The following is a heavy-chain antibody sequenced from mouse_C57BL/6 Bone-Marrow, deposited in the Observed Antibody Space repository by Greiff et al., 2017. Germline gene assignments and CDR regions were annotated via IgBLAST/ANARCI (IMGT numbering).Heavy chain of an antibody. CDR3: ARMVTTGNWFAY. CDR1: GYTFTSYW. CDR2: IDPSDSYT. V-gene: IGHV1-59*01. Sequence: QVQLQQPGAELVRPGTSVKLSCKASGYTFTSYWMHWVKQRPGQGLEWIGVIDPSDSYTNYNQKFKGKATLTVDTSSSTAYMQLSSLTSEDSAVYYCARMVTTGNWFAYWGQGTLVTVSA. J-gene: IGHJ3*01. D-gene: IGHD2-2*01.